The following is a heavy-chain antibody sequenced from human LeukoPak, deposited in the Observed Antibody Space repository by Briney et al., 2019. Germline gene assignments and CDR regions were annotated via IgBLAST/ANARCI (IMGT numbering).Heavy chain of an antibody. V-gene: IGHV4-4*07. D-gene: IGHD3-22*01. J-gene: IGHJ4*02. CDR3: ASRSGYYNFDY. CDR2: IYTSGST. CDR1: GGSISSYY. Sequence: PSETLSLTCTVSGGSISSYYWTWIRQPAGKGLEWIGRIYTSGSTDYNPSLKSRVTMSIDTSKNQFSLKLSSVTAADTAVYYCASRSGYYNFDYWGQGTLVTVSS.